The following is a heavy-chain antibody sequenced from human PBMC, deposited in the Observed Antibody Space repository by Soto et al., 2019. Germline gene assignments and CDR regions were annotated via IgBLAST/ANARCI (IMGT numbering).Heavy chain of an antibody. CDR3: ASSPFGSSSSGLYYYYGMDV. V-gene: IGHV1-8*01. CDR1: GYTFTSYD. J-gene: IGHJ6*02. CDR2: MNPNSGNT. Sequence: GASVKVSCKASGYTFTSYDINWVRQATGQGLEWMGWMNPNSGNTGYAQKFQGRVTMTRNTSISTAYMELSSLRSEDTAVYYCASSPFGSSSSGLYYYYGMDVWGQGTTVTVSS. D-gene: IGHD6-6*01.